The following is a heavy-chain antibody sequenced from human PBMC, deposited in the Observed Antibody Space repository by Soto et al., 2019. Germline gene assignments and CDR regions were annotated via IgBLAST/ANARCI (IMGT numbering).Heavy chain of an antibody. CDR1: GYTFTSYG. CDR3: ARSSGYYYLEY. D-gene: IGHD3-22*01. CDR2: ISAYNGNT. Sequence: ASVKVSCKASGYTFTSYGISWVRQAPGQGLEWMGWISAYNGNTNYAQQFQGRVTITRDTSASTAYMELSSLRSEDTAVYYCARSSGYYYLEYWGQGTLVTVSS. J-gene: IGHJ4*02. V-gene: IGHV1-18*01.